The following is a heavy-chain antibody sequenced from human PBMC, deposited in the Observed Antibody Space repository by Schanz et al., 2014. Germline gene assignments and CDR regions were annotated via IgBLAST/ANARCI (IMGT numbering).Heavy chain of an antibody. V-gene: IGHV3-33*06. J-gene: IGHJ6*02. CDR2: IWYDGTDR. Sequence: QVQLVESGGGVVRPGRSLRLSCAASGFTFNNYGMHWVRQAPGKGLEWVAVIWYDGTDRYYADSVKGRFTISRDNSKNTLYLQMNSLRAEDMAVYYCAKGSMAARPLLPTDYYFYGTDIWGQGTTVTVSS. CDR3: AKGSMAARPLLPTDYYFYGTDI. CDR1: GFTFNNYG. D-gene: IGHD6-6*01.